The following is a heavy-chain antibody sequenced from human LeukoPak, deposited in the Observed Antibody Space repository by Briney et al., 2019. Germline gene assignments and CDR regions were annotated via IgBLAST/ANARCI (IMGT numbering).Heavy chain of an antibody. CDR1: GYTFTAYY. J-gene: IGHJ4*02. D-gene: IGHD5-12*01. CDR3: AKEDDSGYDYPFDY. Sequence: GASVKVSCKASGYTFTAYYIHWVRQAPGQGLEWMGRINPNSGGTNYAQKFQGRVTMTRDTSISTAYMELSRLRSDDTAVYYCAKEDDSGYDYPFDYGGQGPLVTVSS. V-gene: IGHV1-2*06. CDR2: INPNSGGT.